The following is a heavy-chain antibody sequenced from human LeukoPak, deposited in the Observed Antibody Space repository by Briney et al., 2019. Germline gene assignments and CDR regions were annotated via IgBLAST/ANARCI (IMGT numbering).Heavy chain of an antibody. CDR1: GGSISSYY. D-gene: IGHD3-3*01. J-gene: IGHJ6*03. V-gene: IGHV4-4*07. CDR3: ARDAFWSGYYPSYYYYYYYMDV. CDR2: IYTSGST. Sequence: PSETLSLTCTVSGGSISSYYWSWIRQPAGKGLEWIGRIYTSGSTNYNPSLKSRVTISVDTSKNQFSLKLSSVTAADTAVYYCARDAFWSGYYPSYYYYYYYMDVWGKGTTVTVSS.